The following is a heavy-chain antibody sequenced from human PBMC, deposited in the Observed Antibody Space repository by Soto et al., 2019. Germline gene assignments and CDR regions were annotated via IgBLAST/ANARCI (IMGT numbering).Heavy chain of an antibody. CDR3: AKHVELLAPFDY. V-gene: IGHV3-23*01. J-gene: IGHJ4*02. D-gene: IGHD1-26*01. CDR2: ISGMEDRT. Sequence: GGSLRLSXTASGFNLRDQALSWVRQAPGGGLEWVSGISGMEDRTNYADFVKGRFFISKDRAKNTLNLQMNSLRAEDKAVYYCAKHVELLAPFDYWGQGALVT. CDR1: GFNLRDQA.